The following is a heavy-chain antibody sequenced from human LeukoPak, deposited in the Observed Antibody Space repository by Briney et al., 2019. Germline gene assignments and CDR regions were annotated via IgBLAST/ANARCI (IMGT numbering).Heavy chain of an antibody. CDR3: ARRLRCSGGSCYYFDY. CDR2: IYPGDSDT. D-gene: IGHD2-15*01. Sequence: GESLKISCEGSGYSFTTYWIAWVRQMPGKGLEWMGIIYPGDSDTTYSPSFEGQVTISADKSISTAYLQWSSLKASDTAMYYCARRLRCSGGSCYYFDYWGQGTLVTVSS. J-gene: IGHJ4*02. CDR1: GYSFTTYW. V-gene: IGHV5-51*01.